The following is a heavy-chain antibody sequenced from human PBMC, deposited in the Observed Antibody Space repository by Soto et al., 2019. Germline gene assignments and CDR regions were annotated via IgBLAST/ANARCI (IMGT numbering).Heavy chain of an antibody. Sequence: GGSLRLSCAASGFTFSTYSMNWVRQAPGKGLEWVAVISYDGSNKYYADSVKGRFTISRDNSKNTLYLQMNSLRAEDTAVYYCAKAQMVYATSGYYYYGMDVWGQGTTVTVSS. CDR2: ISYDGSNK. J-gene: IGHJ6*02. CDR1: GFTFSTYS. CDR3: AKAQMVYATSGYYYYGMDV. V-gene: IGHV3-30*18. D-gene: IGHD2-8*01.